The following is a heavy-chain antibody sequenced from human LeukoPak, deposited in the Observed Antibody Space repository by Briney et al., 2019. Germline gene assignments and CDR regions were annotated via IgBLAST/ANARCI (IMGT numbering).Heavy chain of an antibody. V-gene: IGHV4-59*01. Sequence: SETLSLTCTVSIGSISSYYWSCIRQPPGKGLEWIGYIYYSGSTNYNPSLKSRVTISVDTSKNQFSLKLSSVTAADTAVYYCARQNSGSPFNWFDPWGQGTLVTVSS. CDR1: IGSISSYY. D-gene: IGHD1-26*01. J-gene: IGHJ5*02. CDR2: IYYSGST. CDR3: ARQNSGSPFNWFDP.